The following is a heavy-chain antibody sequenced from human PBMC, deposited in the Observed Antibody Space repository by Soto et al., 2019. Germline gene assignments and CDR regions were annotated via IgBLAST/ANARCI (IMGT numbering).Heavy chain of an antibody. CDR2: IYYGGST. CDR1: GGSMTSYY. J-gene: IGHJ4*02. V-gene: IGHV4-59*08. D-gene: IGHD1-26*01. CDR3: ARHVGKWGFVY. Sequence: QVQLQESGPGLVQPSETLSLSCTVSGGSMTSYYWSWVRQTPEKGLEWIANIYYGGSTTHNPSLKCRATISVDTSRNQFSLKLTSVTATDTAVSYCARHVGKWGFVYWGQGTLVTVSS.